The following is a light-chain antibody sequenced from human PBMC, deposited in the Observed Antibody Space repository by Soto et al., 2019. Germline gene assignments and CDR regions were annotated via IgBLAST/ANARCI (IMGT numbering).Light chain of an antibody. CDR3: AVWDGSLNGWV. CDR2: EVS. J-gene: IGLJ3*02. Sequence: QSALTQPASVSGSPGQSITISCTGTSSDVGAYNYVSWFQQHPGKAPTLIISEVSNRPSGVSNRFSGSKSGNAASLTISGLQAEDEADYYCAVWDGSLNGWVFGGGTKVTVL. V-gene: IGLV2-14*01. CDR1: SSDVGAYNY.